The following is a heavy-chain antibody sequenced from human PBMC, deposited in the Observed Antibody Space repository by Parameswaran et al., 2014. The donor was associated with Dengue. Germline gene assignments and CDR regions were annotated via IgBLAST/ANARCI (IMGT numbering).Heavy chain of an antibody. CDR3: ARMVGAIVEARIRGIDY. D-gene: IGHD1-26*01. V-gene: IGHV7-4-1*02. J-gene: IGHJ4*02. Sequence: WVRQAPGQGLEWMGWINTNTGNPTYAQGFTERFVFSLDTSVSTAYLQISSLKAEDTAVYYCARMVGAIVEARIRGIDYWGQGTLVTVSS. CDR2: INTNTGNP.